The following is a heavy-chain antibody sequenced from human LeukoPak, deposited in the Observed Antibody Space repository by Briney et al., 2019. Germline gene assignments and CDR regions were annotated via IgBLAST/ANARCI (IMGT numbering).Heavy chain of an antibody. CDR2: ISYGGSNK. V-gene: IGHV3-30*18. D-gene: IGHD4-11*01. CDR3: AKDLPVERLPTGVFDY. Sequence: PGGSLRLSCAASGFTFSSYGMHWVRQAPGKGLEWVAVISYGGSNKYYADSVKGRFTISRDNSKNTLYLQMNSLRAEDTAVYYCAKDLPVERLPTGVFDYWGQGTLVTVSS. J-gene: IGHJ4*02. CDR1: GFTFSSYG.